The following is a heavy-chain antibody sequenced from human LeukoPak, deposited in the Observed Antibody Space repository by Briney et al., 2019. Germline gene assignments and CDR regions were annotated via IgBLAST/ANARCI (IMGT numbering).Heavy chain of an antibody. V-gene: IGHV1-18*01. D-gene: IGHD4-23*01. Sequence: ASVKVSCKASGYTFTSYGISWVRQAPGQGLEWMGWISAYNGNTNYAQKLQGRVTMTTDTSTSTAYMELRSLRSDDTAVYYCARHGGNSGYYYYYYMDVWGKGTTVTVSS. J-gene: IGHJ6*03. CDR2: ISAYNGNT. CDR3: ARHGGNSGYYYYYYMDV. CDR1: GYTFTSYG.